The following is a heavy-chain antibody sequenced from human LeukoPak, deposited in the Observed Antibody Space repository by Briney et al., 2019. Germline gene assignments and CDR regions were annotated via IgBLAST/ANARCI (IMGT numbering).Heavy chain of an antibody. J-gene: IGHJ3*02. V-gene: IGHV4-34*01. CDR3: ARASKEDWNYLDAFDI. Sequence: SETLSLTCAVYGGSFSGYYWSWIRQPPGKGLEWIGEINHSGSTNYNPSLKSRVTISVDTSKNQFSLKLSSVTAADTAVYYCARASKEDWNYLDAFDIWGQGTMVTVS. CDR1: GGSFSGYY. D-gene: IGHD1-7*01. CDR2: INHSGST.